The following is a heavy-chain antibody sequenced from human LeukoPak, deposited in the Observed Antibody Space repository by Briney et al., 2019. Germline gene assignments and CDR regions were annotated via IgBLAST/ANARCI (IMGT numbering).Heavy chain of an antibody. D-gene: IGHD4-17*01. V-gene: IGHV3-30*18. Sequence: GGSLRLSCAASGFTFSSYGMHWVRQAPGKGLEWVAVISYDGSNKYYADSVKGRFTISRDNSKNTLYLQMNSLRAEDTAVYYCAKDFDYGDYYFDYWGQGTLVTVSS. CDR1: GFTFSSYG. J-gene: IGHJ4*02. CDR3: AKDFDYGDYYFDY. CDR2: ISYDGSNK.